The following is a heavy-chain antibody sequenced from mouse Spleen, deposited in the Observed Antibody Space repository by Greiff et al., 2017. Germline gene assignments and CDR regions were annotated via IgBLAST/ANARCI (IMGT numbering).Heavy chain of an antibody. CDR1: GYAFSSSW. J-gene: IGHJ4*01. V-gene: IGHV1-82*01. CDR2: IYPGDGDT. D-gene: IGHD1-2*01. CDR3: ARSVLRLRAMDY. Sequence: VQLQQSGPELVKPGASVKISCKASGYAFSSSWMNWVKQRPGKGLEWIGRIYPGDGDTNYNGKFKGKATLTADKSSSTAYMQLSSLTSEDSAVYFCARSVLRLRAMDYWGQGTSVTVSS.